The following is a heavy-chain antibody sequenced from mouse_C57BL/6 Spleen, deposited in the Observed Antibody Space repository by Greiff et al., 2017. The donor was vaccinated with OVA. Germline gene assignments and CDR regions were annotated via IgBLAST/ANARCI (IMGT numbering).Heavy chain of an antibody. D-gene: IGHD1-1*01. CDR1: GSTFTGYW. CDR2: ILPGSGST. V-gene: IGHV1-9*01. CDR3: ARGGYYYGSSYRYFDV. J-gene: IGHJ1*03. Sequence: QVQLQQSGAELMKPGASVKLSCKATGSTFTGYWIEWVKQRPGHGLEWIGEILPGSGSTNYNEKFKGKATFTADTSSNTAYMQLSSLTTEDSAIYYCARGGYYYGSSYRYFDVWGTGTTVTVSS.